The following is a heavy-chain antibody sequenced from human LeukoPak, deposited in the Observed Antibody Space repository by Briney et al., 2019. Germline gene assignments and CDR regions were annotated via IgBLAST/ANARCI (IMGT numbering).Heavy chain of an antibody. CDR2: ISYDGSNK. Sequence: GGSLRLSCAASGFTFNRYAKHWLRQAPGKGLEWVAVISYDGSNKYYADSVKGRFNISRDNSKNTLYLQMNSLRADDTAVYYCARDTARPDCSGGSCYIDYWGQGTLVTVSS. CDR3: ARDTARPDCSGGSCYIDY. D-gene: IGHD2-15*01. CDR1: GFTFNRYA. V-gene: IGHV3-30*04. J-gene: IGHJ4*02.